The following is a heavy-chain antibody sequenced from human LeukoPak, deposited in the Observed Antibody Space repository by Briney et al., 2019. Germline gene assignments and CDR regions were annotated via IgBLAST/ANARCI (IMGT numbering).Heavy chain of an antibody. Sequence: SETLSLTCTVSGGSISSYYWSWIRQPPGKGLEWIGYIYYSGSTNYNPSLKSRVTISVDTSKNQFSLKLSSVTAADTAVYYCARGITAYAMDVWGKGTTVTVSS. CDR2: IYYSGST. V-gene: IGHV4-59*08. D-gene: IGHD6-6*01. CDR1: GGSISSYY. J-gene: IGHJ6*03. CDR3: ARGITAYAMDV.